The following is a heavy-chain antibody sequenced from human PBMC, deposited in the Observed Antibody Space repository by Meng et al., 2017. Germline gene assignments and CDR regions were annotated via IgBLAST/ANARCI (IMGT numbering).Heavy chain of an antibody. J-gene: IGHJ4*02. V-gene: IGHV7-4-1*02. CDR1: GYTLTSSA. CDR2: INTNTGNP. Sequence: VQLVQSGCELKQPAASVKVSCKASGYTLTSSAMNWVRQAPGQGLEWMGWINTNTGNPTYAQGFTGRFVFSLDTSVSTAYLQISSLKAEDTAVYYCAREPYGYFTDYWGQGTLVTVSS. D-gene: IGHD5-18*01. CDR3: AREPYGYFTDY.